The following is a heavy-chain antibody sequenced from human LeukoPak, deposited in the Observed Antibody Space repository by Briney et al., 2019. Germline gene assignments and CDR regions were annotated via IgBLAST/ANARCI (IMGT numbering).Heavy chain of an antibody. CDR2: IYYSGST. CDR3: ASFGAVVDY. Sequence: SETLSLTCAVSGYSISSGYYWGWIRQPPGKGLEWIGYIYYSGSTNYNPSLKSRVTISVDTSKNQFSLKLSSVTAADTAVYYCASFGAVVDYWGQGTLVTVSS. D-gene: IGHD3-10*01. CDR1: GYSISSGYY. J-gene: IGHJ4*02. V-gene: IGHV4-61*01.